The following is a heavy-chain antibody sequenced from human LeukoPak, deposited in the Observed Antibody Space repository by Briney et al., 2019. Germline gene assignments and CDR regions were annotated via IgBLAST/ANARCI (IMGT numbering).Heavy chain of an antibody. J-gene: IGHJ4*02. D-gene: IGHD1-1*01. CDR3: ARENRQPNYHDY. V-gene: IGHV1-46*01. Sequence: GASVKVSCKASGYTFTSYYMHWVRQAPGQGLEWMGIINPSGGSTSYAQKFQGRVTMTRDTSTSTVYMELSSLGSEDTAVYYCARENRQPNYHDYWGQGTLVTVSS. CDR2: INPSGGST. CDR1: GYTFTSYY.